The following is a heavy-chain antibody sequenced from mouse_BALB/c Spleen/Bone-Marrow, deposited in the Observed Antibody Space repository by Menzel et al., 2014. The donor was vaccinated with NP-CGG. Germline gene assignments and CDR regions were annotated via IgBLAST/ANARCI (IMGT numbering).Heavy chain of an antibody. D-gene: IGHD1-3*01. CDR3: ASNYYFDY. J-gene: IGHJ2*01. Sequence: EVMLVESGPGLVKPSQSLSLTCTVTGYSTTSDYAWNWIRQFPGNKLEWMGYTSYSGSTSYNPSLKSRISITRDTSKNQFFLQLNSVTTEDTATYYCASNYYFDYWGQGTTLTVSS. CDR2: TSYSGST. CDR1: GYSTTSDYA. V-gene: IGHV3-2*02.